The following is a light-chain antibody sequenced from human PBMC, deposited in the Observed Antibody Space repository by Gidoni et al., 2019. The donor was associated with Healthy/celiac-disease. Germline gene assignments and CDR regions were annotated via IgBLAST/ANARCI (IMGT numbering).Light chain of an antibody. Sequence: DIQMTQSPSSLSASVGDRVTITCRASQSISSYLNWYQQKPGKAPHLLIYAASSLQSGVPSRFSGSGSGTDFTLTISSLQPEDFATYYCQQSDSTPYTFGQGTKLEIK. J-gene: IGKJ2*01. CDR1: QSISSY. CDR3: QQSDSTPYT. CDR2: AAS. V-gene: IGKV1-39*01.